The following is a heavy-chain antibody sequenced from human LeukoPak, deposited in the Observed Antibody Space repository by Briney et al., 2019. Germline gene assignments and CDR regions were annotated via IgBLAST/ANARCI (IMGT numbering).Heavy chain of an antibody. D-gene: IGHD3-22*01. CDR1: TFTFNIYY. CDR3: AREDFSSASFTY. V-gene: IGHV3-11*04. Sequence: PGRSMSLSCQVATFTFNIYYMSWISQPDGKGLEWISSTGLHVYHLDYADSVKDRLTLSRDNPQNSLYLYVSRLRAEDTAVSFFAREDFSSASFTYWGQGTLVTVSS. CDR2: TGLHVYHL. J-gene: IGHJ4*02.